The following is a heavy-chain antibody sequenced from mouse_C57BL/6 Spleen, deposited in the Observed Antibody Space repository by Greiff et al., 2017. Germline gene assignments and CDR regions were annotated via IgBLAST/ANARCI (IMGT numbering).Heavy chain of an antibody. V-gene: IGHV10-1*01. CDR1: GFSFNTYA. CDR2: IRSKSNNYAT. J-gene: IGHJ3*01. Sequence: EVKLVESGGGLVQPKGSLKLSCAASGFSFNTYAMNWVRQAPGKGLEWVARIRSKSNNYATYYADSVKDRFTISRDDSESMLYLQMNNMKTEDTAMYYCVGYDYGFAYWGQGTLVTVSA. CDR3: VGYDYGFAY. D-gene: IGHD2-4*01.